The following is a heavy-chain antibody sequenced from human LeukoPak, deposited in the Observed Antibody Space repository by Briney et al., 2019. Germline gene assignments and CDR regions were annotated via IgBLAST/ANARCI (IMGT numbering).Heavy chain of an antibody. CDR1: NFAFSTYA. CDR3: TKDPNGDYVGAFDF. V-gene: IGHV3-23*01. Sequence: PGGSLRLSCAASNFAFSTYAMTWVRQAPGQGLEWGSSISVLGFDTSYADSVKGRFTISRDNSQSTLFLQMNSLRAEDTAVYYCTKDPNGDYVGAFDFWGQGTMVTVSS. CDR2: ISVLGFDT. D-gene: IGHD4-17*01. J-gene: IGHJ3*01.